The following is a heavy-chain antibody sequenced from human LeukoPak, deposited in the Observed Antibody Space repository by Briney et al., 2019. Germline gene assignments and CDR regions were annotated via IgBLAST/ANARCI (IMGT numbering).Heavy chain of an antibody. CDR3: ARARYGSGNIDY. V-gene: IGHV4-34*01. CDR2: INHSGST. D-gene: IGHD3-10*01. CDR1: GGSFSGYY. Sequence: SETLSLTCAVYGGSFSGYYWSWIRQPPGKGLEWIGEINHSGSTNYNPSHKSRVTISVDTSKNQFSLKLSSGTAADTAVYYCARARYGSGNIDYWGQGTLVTVSS. J-gene: IGHJ4*02.